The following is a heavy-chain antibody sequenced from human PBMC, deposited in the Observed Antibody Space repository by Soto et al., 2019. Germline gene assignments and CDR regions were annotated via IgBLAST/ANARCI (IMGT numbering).Heavy chain of an antibody. J-gene: IGHJ3*02. D-gene: IGHD3-16*01. Sequence: QVQLVESGGGVVQPGRSLRLSCAASGFTFRIYSMHWVRQSPGKGLEWVAVMWYDGTNKYYGESVKGRFTISRHNSANTLYLQMNSLRVEDTAVYYCARDATFGTKGGSFDIWGHGTLVTFSS. CDR2: MWYDGTNK. CDR1: GFTFRIYS. V-gene: IGHV3-33*01. CDR3: ARDATFGTKGGSFDI.